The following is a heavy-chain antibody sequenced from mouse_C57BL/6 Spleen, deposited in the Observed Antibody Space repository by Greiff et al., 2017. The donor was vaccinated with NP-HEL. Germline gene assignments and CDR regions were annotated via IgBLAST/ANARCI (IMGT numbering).Heavy chain of an antibody. J-gene: IGHJ4*01. Sequence: VQLQQPGTELVKPGASVKLSCKASGYTFTSYWMHWVKQRPGQGLEWIGNINPSNGGTNYNEKFKSKATLTVDKSSSTAYMQLSSLTSEDSAIYYCARSGAYGSSPYYAMDYWGQGTSVTVSS. CDR3: ARSGAYGSSPYYAMDY. V-gene: IGHV1-53*01. D-gene: IGHD1-1*01. CDR1: GYTFTSYW. CDR2: INPSNGGT.